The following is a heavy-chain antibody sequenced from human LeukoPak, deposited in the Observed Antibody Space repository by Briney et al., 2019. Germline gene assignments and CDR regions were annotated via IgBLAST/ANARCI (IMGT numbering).Heavy chain of an antibody. J-gene: IGHJ4*01. CDR3: ASQSSGSSTGAPDF. CDR2: ISASGRTK. Sequence: PGGSLRLSCVNSGVPFSGDSLNWVRQAPGKGLEWISYISASGRTKYYADSVKGRFHISRDNAKKSLYLQMDNLRGEDTALYYCASQSSGSSTGAPDFWGHGTLVTVSS. D-gene: IGHD1-26*01. V-gene: IGHV3-48*04. CDR1: GVPFSGDS.